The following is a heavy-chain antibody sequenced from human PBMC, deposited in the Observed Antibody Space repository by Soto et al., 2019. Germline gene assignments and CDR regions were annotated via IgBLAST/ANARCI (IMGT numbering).Heavy chain of an antibody. CDR1: GFTFSSYW. D-gene: IGHD2-8*01. J-gene: IGHJ3*02. Sequence: GGSLRLSCAASGFTFSSYWMHWVRQAPGKGLVWVSRINSDGSSTSYADSVKGRFTISRDNAKNTLYLQMNSLRAEDTAVYYCARVGVYAIQNAFDIWGQGTMVTVSS. CDR3: ARVGVYAIQNAFDI. CDR2: INSDGSST. V-gene: IGHV3-74*01.